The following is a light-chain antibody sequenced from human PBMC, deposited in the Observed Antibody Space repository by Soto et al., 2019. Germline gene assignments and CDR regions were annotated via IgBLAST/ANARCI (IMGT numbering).Light chain of an antibody. CDR3: QQYYFYAHT. J-gene: IGKJ3*01. V-gene: IGKV1-8*01. Sequence: AIRMTQSPSSISASTGDTVTITWLASQGVSTHLAWYQQKPGKAPKLLIYAASTLQIGVPSRFSGSGSGTDFTLTITSLQSEDFATYYCQQYYFYAHTFGPGTKVDIK. CDR2: AAS. CDR1: QGVSTH.